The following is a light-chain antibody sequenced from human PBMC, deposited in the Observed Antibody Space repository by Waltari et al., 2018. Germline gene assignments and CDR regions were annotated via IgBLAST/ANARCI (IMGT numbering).Light chain of an antibody. Sequence: SSELTQDPAVSVAVGQTVGITCQGDSLRAYYANCSHQQPGQTHLLVMYGKNNRPSWIPDRFSGSYSGDTASLTITGAQAEDEGAYYCNSRDSSGHPFVFGTGTKLTVL. CDR3: NSRDSSGHPFV. J-gene: IGLJ1*01. V-gene: IGLV3-19*01. CDR1: SLRAYY. CDR2: GKN.